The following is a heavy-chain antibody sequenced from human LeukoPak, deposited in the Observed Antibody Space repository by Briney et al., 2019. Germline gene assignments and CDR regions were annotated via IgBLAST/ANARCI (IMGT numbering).Heavy chain of an antibody. D-gene: IGHD3-22*01. J-gene: IGHJ4*02. CDR3: ARGGRRYYDSSGYYYS. CDR1: GGSFSDYY. CDR2: ISHSGST. V-gene: IGHV4-34*01. Sequence: PSETLSLTCTVYGGSFSDYYWSWIRQPPGKGLEWIGEISHSGSTNYSPSLKSRVTISVDTSNNQFSLKLSSVIAADTAVYYCARGGRRYYDSSGYYYSWGQGILVTVSS.